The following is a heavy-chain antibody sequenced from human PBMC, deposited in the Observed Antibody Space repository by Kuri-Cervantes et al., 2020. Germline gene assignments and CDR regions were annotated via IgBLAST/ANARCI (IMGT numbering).Heavy chain of an antibody. CDR1: GFTFSSYW. Sequence: GESLKISCAASGFTFSSYWMSWVRQAPGKGLEWVANIKQDGSEKYYVDSAKGRFTISRDNAKNSLYLQMNSLRAEDTAVYYCASGAALDAFDIWGQGTMVTVSS. D-gene: IGHD6-6*01. J-gene: IGHJ3*02. CDR3: ASGAALDAFDI. V-gene: IGHV3-7*01. CDR2: IKQDGSEK.